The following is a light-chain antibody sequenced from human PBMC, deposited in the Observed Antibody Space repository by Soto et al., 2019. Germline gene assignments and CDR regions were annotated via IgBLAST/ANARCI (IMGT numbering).Light chain of an antibody. CDR2: KAS. J-gene: IGKJ1*01. V-gene: IGKV1-5*03. CDR1: QSINNW. Sequence: DIQMTQSPSTLSASVGDRVIITCRASQSINNWLAWCQQKPGKAPKVLIYKASSLESGVPSRFSGSGSGTDFSLTISSLQPDDFATYFCLQYHSDPWTFGQGTKV. CDR3: LQYHSDPWT.